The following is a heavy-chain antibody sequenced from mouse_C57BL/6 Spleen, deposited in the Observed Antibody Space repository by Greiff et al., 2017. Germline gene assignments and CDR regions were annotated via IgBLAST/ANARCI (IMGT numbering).Heavy chain of an antibody. J-gene: IGHJ4*01. CDR1: GYAFSSYW. Sequence: QVQLKQSGAELVKPGASVKISCKASGYAFSSYWLNWVKQRPGKGHEWIGQIYPGDGDTNYNGKFKGKATLTADKSSSTAYMQLSSLPSEDSAVYFCARPDGYYYNYYAMDYWGQGTSVTVSS. CDR2: IYPGDGDT. V-gene: IGHV1-80*01. D-gene: IGHD2-3*01. CDR3: ARPDGYYYNYYAMDY.